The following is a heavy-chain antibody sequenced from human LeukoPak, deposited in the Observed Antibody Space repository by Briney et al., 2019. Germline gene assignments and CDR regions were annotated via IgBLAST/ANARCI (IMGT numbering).Heavy chain of an antibody. V-gene: IGHV3-23*01. J-gene: IGHJ4*02. Sequence: GGSLRLSCAASGFTFSSYAMSWVRQAPGKGLEWVSAISGSGGSTYYADSVKGRFTISRGNSKNTLYLQMNSLRAEDTAVYYCASLTYYDILTGPFDYWGQGTLVTVSS. CDR2: ISGSGGST. CDR1: GFTFSSYA. D-gene: IGHD3-9*01. CDR3: ASLTYYDILTGPFDY.